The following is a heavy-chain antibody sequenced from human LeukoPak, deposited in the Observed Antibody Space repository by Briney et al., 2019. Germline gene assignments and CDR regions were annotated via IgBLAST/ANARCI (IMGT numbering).Heavy chain of an antibody. CDR1: GFTFSSYG. CDR3: AEVRFSVSDN. J-gene: IGHJ3*02. Sequence: QAGGSLTLSCVASGFTFSSYGMNWVRQAPGKGLEWVSYISSSSSTIYYADSVKGRFTISRDNAKNSLYLQMNSLRDEDTAVYYCAEVRFSVSDNWGPGTIVPVSS. CDR2: ISSSSSTI. D-gene: IGHD5/OR15-5a*01. V-gene: IGHV3-48*02.